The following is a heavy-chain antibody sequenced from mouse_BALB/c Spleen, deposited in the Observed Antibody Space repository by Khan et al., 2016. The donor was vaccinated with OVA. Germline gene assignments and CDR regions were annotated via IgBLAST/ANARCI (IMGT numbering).Heavy chain of an antibody. CDR1: GYTFTNYG. CDR2: INTYTGEP. Sequence: QIQLVQSGPELKKPGETVKISCKASGYTFTNYGMSWVKQAPGKGLKWMGWINTYTGEPTYTDDFKGRFAFSLETSASTAYLQINNLKTEDMATDFCARGASYWYVDVWGAGTTVTVSS. CDR3: ARGASYWYVDV. J-gene: IGHJ1*01. V-gene: IGHV9-1*02.